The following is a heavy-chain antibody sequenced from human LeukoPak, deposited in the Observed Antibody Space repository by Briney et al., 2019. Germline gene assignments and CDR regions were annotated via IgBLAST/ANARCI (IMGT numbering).Heavy chain of an antibody. Sequence: PSGTLSLTCAVSGGSISSGNWWSWVRQPPEKGLEWIGEIYHAGSTNYNPSLKSRVTISVDKSKNQFSLKLSSVSAADTAVYYCTSAPNYFDSSDYLDYWGQGTLVTVSS. D-gene: IGHD3-22*01. J-gene: IGHJ4*02. CDR1: GGSISSGNW. CDR2: IYHAGST. V-gene: IGHV4-4*02. CDR3: TSAPNYFDSSDYLDY.